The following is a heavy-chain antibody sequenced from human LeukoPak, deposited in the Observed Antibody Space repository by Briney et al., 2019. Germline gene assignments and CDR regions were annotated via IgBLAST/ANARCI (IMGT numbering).Heavy chain of an antibody. CDR2: IIPIFGTA. CDR1: GGTFSSYA. Sequence: ASVKVSCKASGGTFSSYAISWVRQAPGQGLEWMGGIIPIFGTANYAQKFQGRVTITADESTSTDYMELSSLRSEDTAVYYCARGGYSTYYGMDVWGQGTTVTVSS. V-gene: IGHV1-69*13. CDR3: ARGGYSTYYGMDV. D-gene: IGHD4-11*01. J-gene: IGHJ6*02.